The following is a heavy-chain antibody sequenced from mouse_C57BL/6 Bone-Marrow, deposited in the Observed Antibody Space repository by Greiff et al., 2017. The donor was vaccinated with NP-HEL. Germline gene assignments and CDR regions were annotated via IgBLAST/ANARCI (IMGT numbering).Heavy chain of an antibody. CDR2: IDPETGGT. CDR3: TRTFYYDYDEGDAMDY. V-gene: IGHV1-15*01. Sequence: QVQLKQSGAELVRPGASVTLSCKASGYTFTDYEMHWVKQTPVHGLEWIGAIDPETGGTAYNQKFKGKAILTADKSSSTAYMELRSLTSEDSAVYYCTRTFYYDYDEGDAMDYWGQGTSVTVSS. CDR1: GYTFTDYE. J-gene: IGHJ4*01. D-gene: IGHD2-4*01.